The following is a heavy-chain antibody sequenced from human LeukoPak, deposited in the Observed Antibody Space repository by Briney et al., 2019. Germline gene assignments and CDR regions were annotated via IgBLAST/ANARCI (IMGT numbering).Heavy chain of an antibody. CDR1: GYTFTRYY. Sequence: ASVKVSCKASGYTFTRYYMHWARQAPGQGLEWMGWINPNSGGTNYAQKFQGRVTMTRDTSISTAYMELSRLRSDDTAVYYCARDQLAYSSSWYDYWGQGTLVTVSS. V-gene: IGHV1-2*02. CDR3: ARDQLAYSSSWYDY. D-gene: IGHD6-13*01. CDR2: INPNSGGT. J-gene: IGHJ4*02.